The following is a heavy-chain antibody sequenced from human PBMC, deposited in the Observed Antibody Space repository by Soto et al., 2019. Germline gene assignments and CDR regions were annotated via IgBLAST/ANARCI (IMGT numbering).Heavy chain of an antibody. Sequence: QVQLVESGGGVVQPGTSLRLSCSASGFTLSGVDMHWVRQAPGKGLEWVAVMSYDGRNQYYADSVKGRFTVSRDSSKSTLYLKMISLRTEDAAVYYCAKGGWYTSSSRSDCWGQGTLVTVSS. J-gene: IGHJ4*02. CDR2: MSYDGRNQ. CDR3: AKGGWYTSSSRSDC. V-gene: IGHV3-30*18. CDR1: GFTLSGVD. D-gene: IGHD6-6*01.